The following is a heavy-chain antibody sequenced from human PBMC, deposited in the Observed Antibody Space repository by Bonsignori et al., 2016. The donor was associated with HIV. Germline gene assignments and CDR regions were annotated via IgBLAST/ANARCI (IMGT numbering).Heavy chain of an antibody. Sequence: QLQLQESGPGLVKPSETLSLTCNVSGDSISSNSHYWGWIRQPPGKGLEWIGNIYYSGNTYYNPSLKSRVTISVDTSKNQFSLHLNSVTAADTAVYYCARVGLLWFRGXAFHIWAKGQWSPS. J-gene: IGHJ3*02. CDR2: IYYSGNT. CDR1: GDSISSNSHY. CDR3: ARVGLLWFRGXAFHI. D-gene: IGHD3-10*01. V-gene: IGHV4-39*07.